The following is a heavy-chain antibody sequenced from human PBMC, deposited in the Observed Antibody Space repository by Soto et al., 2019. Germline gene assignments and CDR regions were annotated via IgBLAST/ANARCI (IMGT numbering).Heavy chain of an antibody. V-gene: IGHV3-33*01. CDR1: GFTFSSYG. D-gene: IGHD6-13*01. Sequence: QVQLVESGGGVVQPGRSLRLSCAASGFTFSSYGMHWVRQAPGKGLEWVAVIWYDGSNKYYADSVKGRFTISRDNSKNTLYLKMNSLRAEDTAVYYCAREGQLVLYDYWGQGTLVTVSS. J-gene: IGHJ4*02. CDR3: AREGQLVLYDY. CDR2: IWYDGSNK.